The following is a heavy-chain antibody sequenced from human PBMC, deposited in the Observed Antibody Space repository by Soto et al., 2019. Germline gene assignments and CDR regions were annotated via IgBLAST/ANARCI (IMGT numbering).Heavy chain of an antibody. CDR1: GGSFSGYY. CDR2: INHSGST. CDR3: ARGPRIAAERYYYYYGMDV. V-gene: IGHV4-34*01. J-gene: IGHJ6*02. D-gene: IGHD6-13*01. Sequence: LETLSLTCAVYGGSFSGYYWSWIRQPPGKGLEWIGEINHSGSTNYNPSLKSRVTISVDTSKNQFSLKLSSVTAADTAVYYCARGPRIAAERYYYYYGMDVWGQGTTVTVSS.